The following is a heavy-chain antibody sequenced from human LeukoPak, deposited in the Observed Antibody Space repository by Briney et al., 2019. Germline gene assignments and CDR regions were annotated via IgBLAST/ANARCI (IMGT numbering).Heavy chain of an antibody. CDR3: AKDQNLYNWNDVLDY. CDR1: GFPFSSYG. V-gene: IGHV3-33*06. D-gene: IGHD1-1*01. J-gene: IGHJ4*02. Sequence: PGRSLRLSFAASGFPFSSYGMHWVRQAPGKGLEWVAVIWYDGSNKYYADSVKGRFTISRDNSKNTLYLQMNSLGAEDTAVYYCAKDQNLYNWNDVLDYWGQGTLVTVSS. CDR2: IWYDGSNK.